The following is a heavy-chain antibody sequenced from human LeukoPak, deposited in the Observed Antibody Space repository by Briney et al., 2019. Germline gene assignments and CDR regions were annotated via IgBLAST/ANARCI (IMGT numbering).Heavy chain of an antibody. V-gene: IGHV1-18*01. CDR1: GYTFTRYG. CDR2: ISAYNGNT. J-gene: IGHJ6*04. CDR3: EKCPDDFRSGYHYGMDV. D-gene: IGHD3-3*01. Sequence: GASVKVSYKAFGYTFTRYGISWVRQAPGQGLGWMGWISAYNGNTNYAKKLQGRVTVTTDTSTGTAYMGLRRLRSDDTGVYSCEKCPDDFRSGYHYGMDVWGEGTTVTVSS.